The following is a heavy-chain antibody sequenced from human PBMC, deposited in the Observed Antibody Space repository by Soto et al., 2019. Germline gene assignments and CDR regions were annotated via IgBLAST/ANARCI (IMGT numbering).Heavy chain of an antibody. J-gene: IGHJ4*02. CDR3: ARVGQWDFFSDY. D-gene: IGHD1-26*01. V-gene: IGHV1-18*01. CDR1: GYSFTRYY. Sequence: QVQLVQSGAEVKKPGASVKVSCKASGYSFTRYYINWVRQAPGQGLEWMGWISAYNGNTHYEEKLQGRVTLTTDTSTSTAYMELRSLRSDDTAVYFCARVGQWDFFSDYWGQGTLVTVSS. CDR2: ISAYNGNT.